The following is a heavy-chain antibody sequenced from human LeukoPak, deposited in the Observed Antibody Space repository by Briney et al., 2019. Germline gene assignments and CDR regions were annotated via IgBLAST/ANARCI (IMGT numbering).Heavy chain of an antibody. CDR3: AKEIWPTVTIPGRTYFDY. D-gene: IGHD4-17*01. J-gene: IGHJ4*02. CDR2: NRYDGSNK. Sequence: PGGSLRLSCAASAFTFSSYGMHWVRQAPGKGLEWVAFNRYDGSNKYYADSMKGRFTISRDNSKNTLYLQMNSLRADDTAVYYCAKEIWPTVTIPGRTYFDYWGQGTLVTVSS. CDR1: AFTFSSYG. V-gene: IGHV3-30*02.